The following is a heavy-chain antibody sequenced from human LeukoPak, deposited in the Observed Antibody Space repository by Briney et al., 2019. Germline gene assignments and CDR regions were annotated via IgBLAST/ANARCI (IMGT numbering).Heavy chain of an antibody. CDR2: IKQDGGQR. Sequence: GGSLRLSCAASGFIFSRYWMTWVRQAPGKGPEWVANIKQDGGQRYYVDSVRGRFTISRDNAKNSLFLQMNGLRAEDTAVYYCARRGGSSSRRSPIDYWGQGTLVTVSS. J-gene: IGHJ4*02. CDR3: ARRGGSSSRRSPIDY. D-gene: IGHD6-6*01. CDR1: GFIFSRYW. V-gene: IGHV3-7*01.